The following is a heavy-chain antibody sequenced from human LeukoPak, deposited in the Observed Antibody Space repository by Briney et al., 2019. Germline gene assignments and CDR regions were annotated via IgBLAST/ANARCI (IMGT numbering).Heavy chain of an antibody. V-gene: IGHV4-38-2*01. CDR2: IYHSGST. J-gene: IGHJ4*02. CDR1: GYSISSGYY. D-gene: IGHD1-14*01. CDR3: ARDNPGYFDY. Sequence: SSETLSLTCAVSGYSISSGYYWGWIRQPPGKGLEWIVSIYHSGSTYYNPSLKTRVTISVDTSKNQFSLKLSSVTAADTAVYYCARDNPGYFDYWGQGTLVTVS.